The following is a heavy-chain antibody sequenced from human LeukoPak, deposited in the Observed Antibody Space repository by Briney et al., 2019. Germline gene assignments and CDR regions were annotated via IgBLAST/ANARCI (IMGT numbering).Heavy chain of an antibody. CDR2: ISTRSTYI. V-gene: IGHV3-21*01. D-gene: IGHD5-18*01. CDR3: ARRAATERGHSYGLDF. CDR1: GFTFSTYS. Sequence: PGGSLRLSCAASGFTFSTYSMNWVRQAPGKGLEWVSCISTRSTYIYYADSLTGRFTISRDNAKNSLYLQMNSLRAEDTAMYYRARRAATERGHSYGLDFWGQGTLVTVSS. J-gene: IGHJ4*02.